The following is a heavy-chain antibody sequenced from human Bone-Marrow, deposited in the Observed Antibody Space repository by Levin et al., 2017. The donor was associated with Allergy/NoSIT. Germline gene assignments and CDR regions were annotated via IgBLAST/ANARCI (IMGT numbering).Heavy chain of an antibody. CDR3: AGSLLGGTSPPVDY. V-gene: IGHV3-48*03. CDR2: ISSSGSTI. D-gene: IGHD1-26*01. CDR1: GFTFSTYE. Sequence: GGSLRLSCAASGFTFSTYEMNWVRQAPGKGLEWVSYISSSGSTINYADSVKGRSTISRDNAKNSLYLQMNSLRAEDTAVYYCAGSLLGGTSPPVDYWGQGTLVTVSS. J-gene: IGHJ4*02.